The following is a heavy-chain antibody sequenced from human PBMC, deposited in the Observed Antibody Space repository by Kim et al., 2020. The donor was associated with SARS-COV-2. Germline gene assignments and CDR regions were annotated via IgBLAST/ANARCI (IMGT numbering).Heavy chain of an antibody. D-gene: IGHD6-13*01. J-gene: IGHJ4*02. CDR3: ARSWVGIAAAGTTVTLDY. CDR1: GYTFTSYA. Sequence: ASVKVSCKASGYTFTSYAMHWVRQAPGQRLEWMGWINAGNGNTKYSQKFQGRVTITRDTSASTAYMELSSLRSEDTAVYYCARSWVGIAAAGTTVTLDYWGQGTLVTVSS. V-gene: IGHV1-3*01. CDR2: INAGNGNT.